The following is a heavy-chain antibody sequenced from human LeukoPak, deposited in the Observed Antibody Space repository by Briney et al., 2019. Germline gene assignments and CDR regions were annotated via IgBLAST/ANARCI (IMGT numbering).Heavy chain of an antibody. D-gene: IGHD3-10*02. Sequence: SQTLSLTCAVSGGSISSGSYSWNWIRQPPGKGLEWFGYIYHTGNTFYNTSLKSRVPISVDRSKNQFSLRLSSVTAADTAVYYCARGFFVRENPGSCFGPWGQGTLVTVSP. CDR3: ARGFFVRENPGSCFGP. CDR2: IYHTGNT. V-gene: IGHV4-30-2*01. CDR1: GGSISSGSYS. J-gene: IGHJ5*02.